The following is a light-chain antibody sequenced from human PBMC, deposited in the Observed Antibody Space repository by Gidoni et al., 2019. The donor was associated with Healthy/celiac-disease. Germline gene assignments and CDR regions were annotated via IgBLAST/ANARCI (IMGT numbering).Light chain of an antibody. CDR2: YAS. CDR3: RQRSNWPPG. CDR1: QSVSSY. Sequence: IFLKQSPATLSLSPGERAPLSCRASQSVSSYLAWYQQKPGQAPRLLINYASTRATGIPARLSGGGSGANFTLTISSRGPEDFAVYYCRQRSNWPPGFGQGTRLEIK. J-gene: IGKJ5*01. V-gene: IGKV3-11*01.